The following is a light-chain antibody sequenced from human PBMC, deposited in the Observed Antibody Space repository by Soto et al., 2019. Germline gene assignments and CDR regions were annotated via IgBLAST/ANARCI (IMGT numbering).Light chain of an antibody. V-gene: IGLV2-18*02. J-gene: IGLJ1*01. CDR2: DVT. Sequence: QSVLTQPPSVSGSPGQSVAISCTGTSRDVGSYNRVAWYQQPPGTAPKLIIYDVTNRPSGVPDRFSGSKSGNTASLTISGLQAEDEADYYCNSFTTSSTYVFGTGTKVTVL. CDR1: SRDVGSYNR. CDR3: NSFTTSSTYV.